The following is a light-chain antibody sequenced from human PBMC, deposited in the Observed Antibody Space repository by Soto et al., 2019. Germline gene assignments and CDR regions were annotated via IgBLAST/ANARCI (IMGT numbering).Light chain of an antibody. CDR1: SGHSTYI. V-gene: IGLV4-60*02. CDR2: LDRSGSY. Sequence: QSVLTQSSSASASLGSSVKLTCILTSGHSTYIIAWHQQQPGKAPRFLMTLDRSGSYNRGSGVPDRFSGSSSGADRYLTISNLQFEDEGDYYCETWYSNTHKVFGGGTKVTVL. J-gene: IGLJ3*02. CDR3: ETWYSNTHKV.